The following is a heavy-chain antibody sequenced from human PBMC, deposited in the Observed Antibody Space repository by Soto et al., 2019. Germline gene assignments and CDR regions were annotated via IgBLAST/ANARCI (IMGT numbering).Heavy chain of an antibody. J-gene: IGHJ5*02. Sequence: PGESLKISCKASGYNFATYWIAWVRQMPGKGLEYMGIIYPGDSDARYSPSFQGQVTFSADKSISTAYLQWSSLTASDIAIYYCARHGFYGDYASNYFDPWGQGTLVTVSS. D-gene: IGHD4-17*01. CDR3: ARHGFYGDYASNYFDP. CDR1: GYNFATYW. CDR2: IYPGDSDA. V-gene: IGHV5-51*01.